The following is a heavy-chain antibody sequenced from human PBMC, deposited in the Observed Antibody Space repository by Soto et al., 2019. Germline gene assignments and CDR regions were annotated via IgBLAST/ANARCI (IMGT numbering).Heavy chain of an antibody. CDR1: GDSFNDYY. CDR3: ARESGGATATLDYYYFYMDV. Sequence: QVQLVQSGAEVRKPGASVTVSCRSSGDSFNDYYIHWVRQAPGQGFEWMGWINPNGGVTKYAQKFNGWVSMTRDTSIRTVYMQLSRLRSDDTAVYYCARESGGATATLDYYYFYMDVWGTGTTVTVSS. V-gene: IGHV1-2*04. J-gene: IGHJ6*03. D-gene: IGHD5-12*01. CDR2: INPNGGVT.